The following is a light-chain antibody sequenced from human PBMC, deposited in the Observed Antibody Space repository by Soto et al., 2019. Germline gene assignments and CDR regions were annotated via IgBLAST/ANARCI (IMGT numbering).Light chain of an antibody. J-gene: IGLJ1*01. CDR1: SSDVGAYNY. V-gene: IGLV2-14*01. Sequence: QSVLTQPASVSGSRGQSITISCTGTSSDVGAYNYVSWYQQHPVKAPKLIIYQVNNRPPGVSNRFSGSKSGNTASLTISGLQAEDEADYYCSSHTRSSTYVFGTGTKLTVL. CDR2: QVN. CDR3: SSHTRSSTYV.